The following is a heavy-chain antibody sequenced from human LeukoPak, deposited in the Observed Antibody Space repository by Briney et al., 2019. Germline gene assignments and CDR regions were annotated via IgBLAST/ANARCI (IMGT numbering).Heavy chain of an antibody. Sequence: ASVKVSCKAPGYTFTSYDMHWVRQAPGQGLEWMGIISPSGDSTSYAQKFQGRVTMTRDTSTSTVYMELSSLRSEDTAVYYCASVLYCGADCYSGRYFFDYWGQGTLVTVSS. D-gene: IGHD2-21*02. CDR2: ISPSGDST. V-gene: IGHV1-46*01. CDR3: ASVLYCGADCYSGRYFFDY. J-gene: IGHJ4*02. CDR1: GYTFTSYD.